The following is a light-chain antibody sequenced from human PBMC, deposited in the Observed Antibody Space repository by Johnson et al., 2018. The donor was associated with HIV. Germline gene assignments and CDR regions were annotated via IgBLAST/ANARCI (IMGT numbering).Light chain of an antibody. V-gene: IGLV1-51*01. J-gene: IGLJ1*01. CDR3: GTWYSSLGCG. Sequence: QSVLTQPPSVSAAPGQKVAISCSGSSSNIGNNYVSWYQQLPGTAPKLLIYDDYKRPSGIPDRFSGSKSGTSATLAITGLQTGDEADYYCGTWYSSLGCGFGTGTKVTVL. CDR1: SSNIGNNY. CDR2: DDY.